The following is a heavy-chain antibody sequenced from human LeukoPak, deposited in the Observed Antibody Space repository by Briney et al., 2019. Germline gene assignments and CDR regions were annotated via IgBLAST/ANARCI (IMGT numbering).Heavy chain of an antibody. CDR3: AKDGQTGEWELEH. J-gene: IGHJ1*01. CDR1: GFTFSSYW. CDR2: ISSSGSTI. D-gene: IGHD7-27*01. Sequence: GGSLRLSCAASGFTFSSYWMHWVRQAPGKGLEWVSYISSSGSTIRYADSVKGRFTISRDNAKNSLYLQMNSLRADDTAIYYCAKDGQTGEWELEHWGQGTLVTVSS. V-gene: IGHV3-48*04.